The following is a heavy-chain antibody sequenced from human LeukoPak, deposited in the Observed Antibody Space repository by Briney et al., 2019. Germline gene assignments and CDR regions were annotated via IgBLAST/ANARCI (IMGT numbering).Heavy chain of an antibody. D-gene: IGHD2-2*01. V-gene: IGHV1-2*02. J-gene: IGHJ4*02. Sequence: ASVKVSCKASGYTFTGYYMHWVRQAPGQGLEWMGWINPNSGGTNYAQKFQGRVTMTRDTSISTAYMELSRLRSDDTAVYYCARVFEASCSSTSRYLDYWGQGTLVTVSS. CDR3: ARVFEASCSSTSRYLDY. CDR1: GYTFTGYY. CDR2: INPNSGGT.